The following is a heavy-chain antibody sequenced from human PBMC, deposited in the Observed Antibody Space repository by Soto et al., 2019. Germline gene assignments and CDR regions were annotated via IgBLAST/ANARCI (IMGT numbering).Heavy chain of an antibody. CDR2: INPNSGGT. CDR3: ARDLQESYYDILTGDY. V-gene: IGHV1-2*02. Sequence: ASVKVSCKASGYTFTGYYMNWVRQAPGQGLEWMGWINPNSGGTNYAQKFQGRVTMTRDTSISTAYMELSRLRSDDTAVYYCARDLQESYYDILTGDYWGQGTLVTVSS. J-gene: IGHJ4*02. CDR1: GYTFTGYY. D-gene: IGHD3-9*01.